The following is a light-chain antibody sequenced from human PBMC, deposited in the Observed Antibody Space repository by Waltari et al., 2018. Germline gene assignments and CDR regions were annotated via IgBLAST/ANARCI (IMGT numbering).Light chain of an antibody. J-gene: IGKJ2*01. CDR3: QHRSARPMYT. V-gene: IGKV3-11*01. Sequence: EIVLTQSPATLSLSPGERATLSCRASQTIGTYLAWYQPKPGQAPRLLMYDASHRASGTPVRISGSASGTDFTLAISSLEPEDFAVYYCQHRSARPMYTFGQGTKLEIK. CDR1: QTIGTY. CDR2: DAS.